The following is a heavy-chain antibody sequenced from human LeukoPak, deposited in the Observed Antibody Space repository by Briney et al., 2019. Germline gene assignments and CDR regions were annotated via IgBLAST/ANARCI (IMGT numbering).Heavy chain of an antibody. D-gene: IGHD1-26*01. CDR2: ISGSGVTT. J-gene: IGHJ4*02. CDR3: TKSPFSGSYRFED. V-gene: IGHV3-23*01. CDR1: GFTFSNAW. Sequence: PGGSLRLSCAASGFTFSNAWMSWVRQAPGQGLEWVSVISGSGVTTYYADSVKGRFSISRANSKNTLWLQMSSLRAEDTAVYFCTKSPFSGSYRFEDWGQGTLVTVSS.